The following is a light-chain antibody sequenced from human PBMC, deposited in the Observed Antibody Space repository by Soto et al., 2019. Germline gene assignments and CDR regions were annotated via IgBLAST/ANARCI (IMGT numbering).Light chain of an antibody. J-gene: IGLJ1*01. Sequence: QSALTQPASVSGSPGQSITTSCTGTSSDVGGYNYVSWYQQHPGKAPKLIIFEVSYRPSGISNRFSAPKSGDTASLTISGLQADDEADYYCCSYTDSRTHIFGSGTKVTVL. CDR1: SSDVGGYNY. V-gene: IGLV2-14*01. CDR3: CSYTDSRTHI. CDR2: EVS.